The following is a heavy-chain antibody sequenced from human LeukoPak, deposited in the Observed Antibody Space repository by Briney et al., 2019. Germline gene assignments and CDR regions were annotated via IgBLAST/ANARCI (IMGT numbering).Heavy chain of an antibody. CDR2: IYSGGST. D-gene: IGHD4-17*01. Sequence: GGSLRLSCAASGFTVSSNYMSWVRQAPGKGLEWVSVIYSGGSTYYAHSVKGRFTISRDNSKNTLYLQMNSLRAEDTAVYYCARVLIDYGDYENSFDIWGQGTMVTVSS. CDR1: GFTVSSNY. V-gene: IGHV3-53*01. J-gene: IGHJ3*02. CDR3: ARVLIDYGDYENSFDI.